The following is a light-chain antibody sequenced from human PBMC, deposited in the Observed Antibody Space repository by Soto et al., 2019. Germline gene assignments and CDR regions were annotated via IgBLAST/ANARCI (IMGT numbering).Light chain of an antibody. Sequence: SYELTQPPSVSVAPGKTARITCGGNNIRSKSVQWYQQKPGQAPVLVIYYDSDRPSGIPERFSGSNSGNTATLTISRVEAGDEADYYCQVWDSSSVVFGGGTKLTVL. V-gene: IGLV3-21*04. J-gene: IGLJ2*01. CDR1: NIRSKS. CDR2: YDS. CDR3: QVWDSSSVV.